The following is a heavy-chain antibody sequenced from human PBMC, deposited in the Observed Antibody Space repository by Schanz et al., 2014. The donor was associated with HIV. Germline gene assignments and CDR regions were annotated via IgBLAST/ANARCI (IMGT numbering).Heavy chain of an antibody. CDR3: RAWLLGDRMDV. J-gene: IGHJ6*02. Sequence: VQLVESGGGLIQRGGSLRLSYAASGFAVSSNFLNWVRQTPGKGLEWVSFTSSDGTTYYADSVKGRFTISRDISRNTIYLQMNGLRGEDTAVYYCRAWLLGDRMDVWGQGTTVAVSS. V-gene: IGHV3-53*01. D-gene: IGHD3-22*01. CDR1: GFAVSSNF. CDR2: TSSDGTT.